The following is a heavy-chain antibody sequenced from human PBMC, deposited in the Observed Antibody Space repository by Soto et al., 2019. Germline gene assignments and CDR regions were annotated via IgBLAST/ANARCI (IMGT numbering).Heavy chain of an antibody. CDR2: ISAYNGNT. D-gene: IGHD1-26*01. V-gene: IGHV1-18*01. CDR1: GYTFTSYG. Sequence: GASVKVSCKASGYTFTSYGISWVRQAPGQGLEWMGWISAYNGNTNYAQKLQGRVTMTTDTSTSTAYMELRSLRSDDTAVYYCAREMYSGSYYDYYYGMDVWGQGTTVTVSS. CDR3: AREMYSGSYYDYYYGMDV. J-gene: IGHJ6*02.